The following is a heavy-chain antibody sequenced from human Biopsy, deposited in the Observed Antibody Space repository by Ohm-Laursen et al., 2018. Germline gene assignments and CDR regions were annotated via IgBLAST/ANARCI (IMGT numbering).Heavy chain of an antibody. CDR2: IYYTGHT. Sequence: GTLSLTCTVSGGSIKSYYWNWIRQSPGKGLEWIGFIYYTGHTNYNPSLKSRATISVDTSKNQFSLKVISVTAADTAVYYCARLTGDPSYWGQGILVTVSS. V-gene: IGHV4-59*01. J-gene: IGHJ4*02. CDR3: ARLTGDPSY. D-gene: IGHD7-27*01. CDR1: GGSIKSYY.